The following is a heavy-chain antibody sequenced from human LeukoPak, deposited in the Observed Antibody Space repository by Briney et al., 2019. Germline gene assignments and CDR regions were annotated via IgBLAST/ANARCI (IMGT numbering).Heavy chain of an antibody. D-gene: IGHD5-12*01. Sequence: PSQTLSLTCTVSGGSISSSSYYWGWIRQPPGKGLEWIGSIYYSGSTYYNPSLKSRVTISVDTSKNQFSLKLSSVTAADTAVYYCARLVSGYDYLPDYWGQGTLVTVSS. V-gene: IGHV4-39*07. J-gene: IGHJ4*02. CDR3: ARLVSGYDYLPDY. CDR2: IYYSGST. CDR1: GGSISSSSYY.